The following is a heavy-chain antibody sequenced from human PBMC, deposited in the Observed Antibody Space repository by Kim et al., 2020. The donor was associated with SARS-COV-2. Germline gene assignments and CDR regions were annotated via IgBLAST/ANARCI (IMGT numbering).Heavy chain of an antibody. J-gene: IGHJ4*02. CDR1: GFTFSDYY. D-gene: IGHD3-10*01. V-gene: IGHV3-11*03. CDR2: ISSSSSYT. CDR3: ARSPRGVRWKFDY. Sequence: GGSLRLSCAASGFTFSDYYMSWIRQAPGKGLEWVSYISSSSSYTNYADSVKGRFTISRDNAKNSLYLQMNSLRAEDTAVYYCARSPRGVRWKFDYWGQGTLVTVSS.